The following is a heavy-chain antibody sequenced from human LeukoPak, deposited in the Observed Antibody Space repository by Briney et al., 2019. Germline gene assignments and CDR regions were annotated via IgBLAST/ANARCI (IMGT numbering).Heavy chain of an antibody. D-gene: IGHD3-22*01. CDR1: GYTFTSYG. CDR3: ARDQGYYYDSSGLDY. CDR2: ISAYNGNT. Sequence: VASVKVSCKASGYTFTSYGISWVRQAPGQGLEWMGWISAYNGNTNYAQKLQGRVTMTADTSTSTAYMELRSLRSDDTAVYYCARDQGYYYDSSGLDYWGQGTLVTVSS. V-gene: IGHV1-18*01. J-gene: IGHJ4*02.